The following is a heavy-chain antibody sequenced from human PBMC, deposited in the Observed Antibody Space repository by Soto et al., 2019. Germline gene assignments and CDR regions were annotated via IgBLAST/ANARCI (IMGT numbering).Heavy chain of an antibody. CDR3: ARGVPYSSGWYAY. V-gene: IGHV1-8*01. Sequence: ASVKVSCKASGYTFTRYDINWVRQATGQGLEWMGWMNPNSGNTGYAQKFQGRVTMTRNTSISTAYMELSSLRSENTAVYYWARGVPYSSGWYAYWGQGTLVTVSS. J-gene: IGHJ4*02. D-gene: IGHD6-19*01. CDR1: GYTFTRYD. CDR2: MNPNSGNT.